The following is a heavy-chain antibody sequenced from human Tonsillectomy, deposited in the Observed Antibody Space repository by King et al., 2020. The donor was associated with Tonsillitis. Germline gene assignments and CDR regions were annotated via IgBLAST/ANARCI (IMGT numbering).Heavy chain of an antibody. CDR2: LNPTGGDT. J-gene: IGHJ3*02. D-gene: IGHD3-22*01. CDR1: GYTFATYH. Sequence: QLVQSGAEVTKPGASLKVSCKASGYTFATYHIHWVRQAPGQGLEWMGALNPTGGDTTYARKFQGRVTMTSDTSTATVSMDLRSLRPEDTAIYYCARLRREGYSSAFDIWGQGTMVTVSS. CDR3: ARLRREGYSSAFDI. V-gene: IGHV1-46*01.